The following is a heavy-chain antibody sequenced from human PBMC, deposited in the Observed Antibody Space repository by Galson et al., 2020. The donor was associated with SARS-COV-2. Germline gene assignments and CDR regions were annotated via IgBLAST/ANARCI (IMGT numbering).Heavy chain of an antibody. D-gene: IGHD3-9*01. CDR1: GYSFTNYW. CDR3: VRRLHETGREFDY. J-gene: IGHJ4*02. V-gene: IGHV5-51*01. Sequence: GESLKISCQGSGYSFTNYWIAWVRQMPGKGLEWMGIIYPANSDTRYSPSFEGQVTISADNSLTTAYMQWGSLKASDTAIYYCVRRLHETGREFDYWGQGTLVTVSS. CDR2: IYPANSDT.